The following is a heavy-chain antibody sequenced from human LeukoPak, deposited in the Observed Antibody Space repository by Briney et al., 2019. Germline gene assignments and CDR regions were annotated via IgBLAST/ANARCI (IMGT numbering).Heavy chain of an antibody. D-gene: IGHD6-19*01. CDR1: GGSISDYY. J-gene: IGHJ4*02. CDR2: IYYSGST. V-gene: IGHV4-59*12. Sequence: SETLSLTCTVSGGSISDYYWSWIRQPPGKGLEWIGYIYYSGSTNYNPSLKSRVTMSVDTSKNQFSLKLSSVTAADTAVYYCATWVFSSGWYSFDYWGQGTLVTVSS. CDR3: ATWVFSSGWYSFDY.